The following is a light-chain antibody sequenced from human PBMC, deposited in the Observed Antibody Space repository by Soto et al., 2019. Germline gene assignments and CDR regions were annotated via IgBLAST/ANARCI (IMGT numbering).Light chain of an antibody. CDR2: KAS. J-gene: IGKJ1*01. CDR3: QQYNSYSVT. CDR1: QSISIC. V-gene: IGKV1-5*03. Sequence: DIQMTQSPSTLSASVGDTVTIPCRASQSISICLAWYQEKPGKAPKLRIYKASSLESGVPSRFSGSGSGTEFTLTISSLQPDDFATYAGQQYNSYSVTFGQGTK.